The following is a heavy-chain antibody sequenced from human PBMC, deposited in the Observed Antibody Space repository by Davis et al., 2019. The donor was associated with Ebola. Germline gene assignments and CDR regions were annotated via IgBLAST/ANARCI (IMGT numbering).Heavy chain of an antibody. CDR1: GYTFTSYG. D-gene: IGHD3-22*01. CDR3: ARASYYYDSSGYYHGFDY. J-gene: IGHJ4*02. CDR2: ISAYNGNT. V-gene: IGHV1-18*04. Sequence: AASVKVSCKASGYTFTSYGISWVRQAPGQGLEWMGWISAYNGNTNCAQKLQGRVTMTTDTSTSTAYMELRSLRSDDTAVYYCARASYYYDSSGYYHGFDYWGQGTLVTVSS.